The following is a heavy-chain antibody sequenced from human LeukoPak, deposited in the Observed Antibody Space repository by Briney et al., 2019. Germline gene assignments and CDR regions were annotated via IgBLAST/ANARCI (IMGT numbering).Heavy chain of an antibody. D-gene: IGHD6-6*01. CDR3: ARGSWGEIAGRKSFEF. CDR2: MNPNSGNT. J-gene: IGHJ4*02. CDR1: EYTFTSYD. Sequence: ASVKVSCKASEYTFTSYDINWVRQATGQGLEWMGWMNPNSGNTGYAQKFQGRVTMTRVTSISTAYMELNNLTSEDTAVYYCARGSWGEIAGRKSFEFWGQGSLVTVSS. V-gene: IGHV1-8*01.